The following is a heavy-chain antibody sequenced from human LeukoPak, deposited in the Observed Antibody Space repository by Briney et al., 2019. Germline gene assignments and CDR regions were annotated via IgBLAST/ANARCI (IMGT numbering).Heavy chain of an antibody. CDR2: IYNDGGST. CDR3: ARVGCSSTSCYLTYYYYYYMDV. Sequence: GGSLRLSCAASGFAFSSYWMHWVRQAPGKGLVWVSRIYNDGGSTSYADSVKGRFTISRDNAKNSLYLQMNSLRAEDTAVYYCARVGCSSTSCYLTYYYYYYMDVWGKGTTVTISS. D-gene: IGHD2-2*01. CDR1: GFAFSSYW. J-gene: IGHJ6*03. V-gene: IGHV3-74*01.